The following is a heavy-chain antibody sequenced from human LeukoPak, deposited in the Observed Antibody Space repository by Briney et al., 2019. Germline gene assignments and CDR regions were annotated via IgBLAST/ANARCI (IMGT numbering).Heavy chain of an antibody. CDR2: ISGSGGTT. D-gene: IGHD2-15*01. CDR3: AKVDPVVVGSY. V-gene: IGHV3-23*01. J-gene: IGHJ4*02. Sequence: GGSLRLSCAASGFTFSNYYMSWVRQAPGKGLEWVSAISGSGGTTYYADSVKGRFTISRDNSKNTLYLQMNSLRAEDTAVYYCAKVDPVVVGSYWGQGTLVTVSS. CDR1: GFTFSNYY.